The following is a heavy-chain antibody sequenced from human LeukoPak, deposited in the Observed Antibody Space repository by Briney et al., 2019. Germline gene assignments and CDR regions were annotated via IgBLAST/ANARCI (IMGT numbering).Heavy chain of an antibody. J-gene: IGHJ5*02. V-gene: IGHV6-1*01. Sequence: SQTLSLTCAVSRDSVSSNSAAWNWIRQSPARGLEWLVRTYYRSKLYNDYAVSVESRITINPDTSKNQFSLQLNSVTPEDTAVYYCARELLWFGELLGVWFDPWGQGTLVTVSS. CDR2: TYYRSKLYN. CDR1: RDSVSSNSAA. CDR3: ARELLWFGELLGVWFDP. D-gene: IGHD3-10*01.